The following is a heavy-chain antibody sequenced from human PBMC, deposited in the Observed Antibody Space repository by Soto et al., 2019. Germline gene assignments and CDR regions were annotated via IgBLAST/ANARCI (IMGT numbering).Heavy chain of an antibody. CDR2: LNQDGSYT. D-gene: IGHD3-3*01. CDR3: VRVTNEWPGMDV. V-gene: IGHV3-74*01. Sequence: EVQLVESGGGSVQPGGSLRLSCAASGFTFSYYWMHWVRQDPGKGLACVSRLNQDGSYTNYADSVRGRFTISRDNAKSTLYLQMDSLRVDDSAIYYCVRVTNEWPGMDVWGQGTTVTVS. J-gene: IGHJ6*02. CDR1: GFTFSYYW.